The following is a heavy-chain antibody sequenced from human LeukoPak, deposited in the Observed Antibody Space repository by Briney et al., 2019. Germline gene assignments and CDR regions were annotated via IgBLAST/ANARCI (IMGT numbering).Heavy chain of an antibody. V-gene: IGHV3-7*03. CDR2: IKQDGSEK. CDR3: AKSALLWFGELLDY. J-gene: IGHJ4*02. CDR1: GFTFSSYW. D-gene: IGHD3-10*01. Sequence: GGSLRLSCAASGFTFSSYWMSWVRQAPGKGLEWVANIKQDGSEKYYVDSVKGRFTISRDNAKNSLYLQMNSLRAEDTAVYYCAKSALLWFGELLDYWGQGTLVTVSS.